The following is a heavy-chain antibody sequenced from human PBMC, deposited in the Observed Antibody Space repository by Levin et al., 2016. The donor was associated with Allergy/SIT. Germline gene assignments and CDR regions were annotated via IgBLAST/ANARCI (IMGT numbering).Heavy chain of an antibody. D-gene: IGHD2-15*01. CDR3: ARQDCSGGSCSTPYYYGMDV. V-gene: IGHV5-51*01. J-gene: IGHJ6*02. CDR2: IYPGDSDT. Sequence: VRQMPGKGLEWMGIIYPGDSDTRYSPSFQGQVTISADKSISTAYLQWSSLKASDTAMYYCARQDCSGGSCSTPYYYGMDVWGQGTTVTVSS.